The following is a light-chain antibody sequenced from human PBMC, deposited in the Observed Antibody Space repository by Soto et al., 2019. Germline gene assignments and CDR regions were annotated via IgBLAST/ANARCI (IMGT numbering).Light chain of an antibody. CDR3: SSYAGSSNV. CDR1: TSDVSGLYY. Sequence: QSALTQPASVSGSLGQSITISCTRSTSDVSGLYYVSWYQQHPGKAPKLMIYEVNKRPSGVPDRFSGSKSGNTASLTVSGLQAEDEADYYCSSYAGSSNVFGTGTKVTVL. V-gene: IGLV2-8*01. J-gene: IGLJ1*01. CDR2: EVN.